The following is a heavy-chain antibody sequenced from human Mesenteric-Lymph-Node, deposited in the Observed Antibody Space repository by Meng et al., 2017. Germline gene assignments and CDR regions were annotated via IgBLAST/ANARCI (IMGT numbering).Heavy chain of an antibody. J-gene: IGHJ4*02. CDR3: ARAYRRDGYNCDY. V-gene: IGHV3-21*01. D-gene: IGHD5-24*01. Sequence: GESLKISCAASGFIFSGYAMSWVRQAPGKGLEWVSSISSSSSYIYYADSVKGRFTISRDNAKNSLYLQMNSLRAEDTAVYYCARAYRRDGYNCDYWGQGTLVTVSS. CDR2: ISSSSSYI. CDR1: GFIFSGYA.